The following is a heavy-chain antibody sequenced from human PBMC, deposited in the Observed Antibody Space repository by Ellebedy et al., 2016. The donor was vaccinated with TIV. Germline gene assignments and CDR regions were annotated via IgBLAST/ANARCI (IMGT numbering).Heavy chain of an antibody. CDR3: ERGRISMVRGDNHYFDY. CDR1: GCTIRTSIYS. Sequence: MPSETLSLTCTVYGCTIRTSIYSWGCFRQPTGKGLAWIGTLSYSRSTYYHPSLKSRVTISVDTSNNQFSLKLNSVTAAETAVFYCERGRISMVRGDNHYFDYWGQGTLVTVYS. CDR2: LSYSRST. D-gene: IGHD3-10*01. V-gene: IGHV4-39*07. J-gene: IGHJ4*02.